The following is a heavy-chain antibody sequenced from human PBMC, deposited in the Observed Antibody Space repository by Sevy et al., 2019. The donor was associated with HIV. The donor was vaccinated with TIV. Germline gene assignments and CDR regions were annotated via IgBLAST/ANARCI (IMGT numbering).Heavy chain of an antibody. CDR1: GFTFSSYA. Sequence: GGSLTLSCAASGFTFSSYAMSWVRHAPGKGLEWVSAISGSGGSTYYADSVKGRFTISRDNSKNTLYLQMNSLRAEDTAVYYCAKKQAGYYDSSGYYYLLGYFDYWGQGTLVTVSS. CDR3: AKKQAGYYDSSGYYYLLGYFDY. V-gene: IGHV3-23*01. J-gene: IGHJ4*02. D-gene: IGHD3-22*01. CDR2: ISGSGGST.